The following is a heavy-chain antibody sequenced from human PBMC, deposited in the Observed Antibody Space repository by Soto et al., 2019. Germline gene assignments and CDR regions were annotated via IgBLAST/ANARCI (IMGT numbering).Heavy chain of an antibody. CDR1: GFTFSTYT. J-gene: IGHJ4*02. Sequence: GGSLRLSCAASGFTFSTYTMNWVRQAPGKGLEWVSSISSGSSYIYYADSVKGRFTISRDNAKNSLYLQMNSLRAEDMAVYYCANSQDLDYWGQGTLVTVSS. CDR3: ANSQDLDY. CDR2: ISSGSSYI. D-gene: IGHD2-21*01. V-gene: IGHV3-21*01.